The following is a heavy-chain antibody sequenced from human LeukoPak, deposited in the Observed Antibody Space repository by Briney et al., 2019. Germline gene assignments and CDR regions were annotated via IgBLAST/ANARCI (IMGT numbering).Heavy chain of an antibody. CDR2: ISYDCSTK. CDR1: GCTFSRYA. V-gene: IGHV3-30-3*01. D-gene: IGHD3-16*01. Sequence: GGPLRLSCAASGCTFSRYAGHWVRKAPGKGLGWVAVISYDCSTKYYADSLKGRFTISSKNTKNTQFLQMSRLRAEAAAVYCCARRLPSRDLEESEGEYWGQGTMVTVSS. CDR3: ARRLPSRDLEESEGEY. J-gene: IGHJ4*02.